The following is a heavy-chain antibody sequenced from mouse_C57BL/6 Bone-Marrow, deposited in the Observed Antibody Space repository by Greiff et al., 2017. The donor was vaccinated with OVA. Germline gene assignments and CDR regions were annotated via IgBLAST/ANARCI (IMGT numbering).Heavy chain of an antibody. J-gene: IGHJ4*01. V-gene: IGHV5-15*01. CDR3: ARQDYGNYDYAMDY. CDR2: ISNLAYSI. CDR1: GFTFSDYG. Sequence: EVKVVESGGGLVQPGGSLKLSCAASGFTFSDYGMAWVRQAPRQGPEWVAFISNLAYSIYYADTVTGRFTLSRENSTNTLYMEMSSLRSEDTAMYYCARQDYGNYDYAMDYWGQGTSVTVSS. D-gene: IGHD2-1*01.